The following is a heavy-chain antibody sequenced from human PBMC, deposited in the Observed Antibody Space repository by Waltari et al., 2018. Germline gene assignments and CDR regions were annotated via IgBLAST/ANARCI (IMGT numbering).Heavy chain of an antibody. CDR1: GFTFISYG. J-gene: IGHJ6*03. Sequence: QLQLVESGGGVVQPGGSLRLSCAASGFTFISYGMHWVRPAPGKGLGWVAFRNYNGETKCYADSVKGRVTISRDNSKNTLYLRMNRLRPEDTAVYYCAKVGWQWELLSVGYYMDVWGKGTTVTISS. D-gene: IGHD1-26*01. V-gene: IGHV3-30*02. CDR2: RNYNGETK. CDR3: AKVGWQWELLSVGYYMDV.